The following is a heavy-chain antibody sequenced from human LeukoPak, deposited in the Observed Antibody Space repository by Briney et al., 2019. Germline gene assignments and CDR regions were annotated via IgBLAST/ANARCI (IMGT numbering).Heavy chain of an antibody. V-gene: IGHV1-2*06. J-gene: IGHJ4*02. D-gene: IGHD6-13*01. CDR1: GYTFTGYY. Sequence: ASVKVSCKASGYTFTGYYMHWVRQAPGQGLEWMGRINPNSGGTNYAQKFQGRVTMTRDTSISTAYMELSRLRSDDTAVYYRARDSHSSSPPYWGQGTLVTVSS. CDR3: ARDSHSSSPPY. CDR2: INPNSGGT.